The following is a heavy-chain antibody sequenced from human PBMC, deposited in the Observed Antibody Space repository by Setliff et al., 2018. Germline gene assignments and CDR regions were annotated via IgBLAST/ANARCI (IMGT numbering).Heavy chain of an antibody. CDR3: ARDRGGGLYDY. D-gene: IGHD3-16*01. Sequence: PGGSLRLSCAASGFSLGIFWMAWVRQTPGRGLEWVANIKQDGSEKFYADSVKGRFTISRDNAKNSLYLQMNSLRDEDTAMYFCARDRGGGLYDYWGLGTLVTV. CDR2: IKQDGSEK. CDR1: GFSLGIFW. J-gene: IGHJ4*02. V-gene: IGHV3-7*01.